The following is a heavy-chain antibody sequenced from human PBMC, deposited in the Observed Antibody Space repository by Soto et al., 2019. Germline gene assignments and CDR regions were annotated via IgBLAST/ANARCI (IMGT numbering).Heavy chain of an antibody. J-gene: IGHJ3*02. CDR3: AKIMLTVTTAAFDI. CDR1: GFSFSSCS. Sequence: GGALRLSCAASGFSFSSCSMHWVRQAPGKGLEWVALISYDGSNKYYADSVKGRFTISRDNSKNTLYLQMNSLRAEDTAVYYCAKIMLTVTTAAFDIWGQGTMVTVSS. V-gene: IGHV3-30-3*02. D-gene: IGHD4-17*01. CDR2: ISYDGSNK.